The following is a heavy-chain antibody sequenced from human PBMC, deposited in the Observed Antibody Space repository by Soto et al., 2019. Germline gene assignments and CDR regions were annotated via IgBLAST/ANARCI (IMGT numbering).Heavy chain of an antibody. D-gene: IGHD2-21*02. CDR1: GFTFDDYA. J-gene: IGHJ4*02. Sequence: EVQLVESGGGLVQPGRSLSLSCAASGFTFDDYAIHWVRQAPGKGLEWVSGISWNRGSIGYADSVKGRFTISRDNAKNYLYLQMNSLSAEDTALYYCAKDIGGNSGFDYSGQGTMVTVSS. CDR3: AKDIGGNSGFDY. CDR2: ISWNRGSI. V-gene: IGHV3-9*01.